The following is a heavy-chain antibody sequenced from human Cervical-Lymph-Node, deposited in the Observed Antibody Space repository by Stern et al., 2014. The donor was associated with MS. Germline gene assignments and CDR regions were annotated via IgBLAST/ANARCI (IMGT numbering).Heavy chain of an antibody. V-gene: IGHV2-5*02. D-gene: IGHD2-2*01. CDR2: IYWDDSK. CDR3: ATHAPGVVPAALDY. CDR1: GFSLSTSGVG. J-gene: IGHJ4*02. Sequence: ESGPTLVKPTQTLTLTCTFSGFSLSTSGVGVGWIRQPPGKALEWLAFIYWDDSKRSRPSLKNRLTITKDTSKNQVVLTMNNMDPVDTATFYCATHAPGVVPAALDYWGQGTLVTVS.